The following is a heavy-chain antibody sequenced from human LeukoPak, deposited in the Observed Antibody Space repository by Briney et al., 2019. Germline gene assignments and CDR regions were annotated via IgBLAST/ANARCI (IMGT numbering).Heavy chain of an antibody. CDR2: IRYDGSNK. D-gene: IGHD5-12*01. CDR1: GFTFSSYG. CDR3: ARAPERGYSGYDVKAVAAPPYYYYMDV. J-gene: IGHJ6*03. Sequence: PGGSLRLSCAASGFTFSSYGMHWVRQAPGKGLEWVAFIRYDGSNKYYADSVKGRFTISRDNSKNTLYLQMNSLRAEDTAVHYCARAPERGYSGYDVKAVAAPPYYYYMDVWGKGTTVTVSS. V-gene: IGHV3-30*02.